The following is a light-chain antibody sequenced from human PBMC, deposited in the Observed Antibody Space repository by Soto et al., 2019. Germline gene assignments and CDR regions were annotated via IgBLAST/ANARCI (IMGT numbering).Light chain of an antibody. J-gene: IGKJ5*01. CDR3: QQRSNWPPLIT. Sequence: EILLTLSPGTLSLSPGERATLSCRASQSVSSYLAWYQQKPGQAPRLLIYDASNRATGIPARFSGSGSGTDFTLTISSLEPEDFAVYYCQQRSNWPPLITFGQGTRLEIK. V-gene: IGKV3-11*01. CDR2: DAS. CDR1: QSVSSY.